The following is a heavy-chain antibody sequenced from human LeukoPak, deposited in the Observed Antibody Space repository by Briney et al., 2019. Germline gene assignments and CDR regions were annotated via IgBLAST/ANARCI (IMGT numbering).Heavy chain of an antibody. CDR1: GFTFSSYA. CDR2: ISGGGRTT. CDR3: AKLSGGDCYSSCYYDMDV. V-gene: IGHV3-23*01. Sequence: GGSLRLSCAASGFTFSSYAMSWVRQAPGKGLEWVSIISGGGRTTYYANSVKGRFTISRDNSKNTLYLQMNTLRAEDTAVYYCAKLSGGDCYSSCYYDMDVWGQGTTVTVSS. J-gene: IGHJ6*02. D-gene: IGHD2-21*02.